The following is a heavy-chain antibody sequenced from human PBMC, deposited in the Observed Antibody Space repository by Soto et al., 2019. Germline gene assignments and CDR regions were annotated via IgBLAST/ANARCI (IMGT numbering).Heavy chain of an antibody. CDR2: IDHSGST. V-gene: IGHV4-4*02. Sequence: QVQLQESGPGLVKPSWTLSLTCAVSGGSISSSNWWSWVRQPPGKGLEWIGEIDHSGSTNYNPCLKSRVTISVDKAQYRFSLKLSSVTAADTAVYYCARVAVAGTRVDYWGQGTLVTVSS. J-gene: IGHJ4*02. CDR1: GGSISSSNW. D-gene: IGHD6-19*01. CDR3: ARVAVAGTRVDY.